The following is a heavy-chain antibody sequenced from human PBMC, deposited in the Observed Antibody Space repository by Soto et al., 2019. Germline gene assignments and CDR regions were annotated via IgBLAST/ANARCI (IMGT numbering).Heavy chain of an antibody. CDR1: GGTFSSYA. CDR2: IIPIFGTA. J-gene: IGHJ6*02. V-gene: IGHV1-69*13. D-gene: IGHD4-17*01. Sequence: SVKVSCKASGGTFSSYAISWVRQAPGQGLEWMGGIIPIFGTANYAQKFQGRVTITADESTSTAYMELSSLRSEDTAGYACDRGLDYGDHYYVMDVWGQRTTVTVSS. CDR3: DRGLDYGDHYYVMDV.